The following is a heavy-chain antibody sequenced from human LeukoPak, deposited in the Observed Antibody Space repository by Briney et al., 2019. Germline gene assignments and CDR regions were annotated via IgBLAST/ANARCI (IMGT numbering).Heavy chain of an antibody. Sequence: SETLSLTCAVYGVSFSGYYWSWIRQPPGKGLEWIGEINHSGSTNYNPSLKSRVTISVDTSKTQFSLKLSSVTAADTAVYYCARSYDSSGYYYAGNWFDPWGQGTLVTVSS. CDR2: INHSGST. D-gene: IGHD3-22*01. V-gene: IGHV4-34*01. CDR3: ARSYDSSGYYYAGNWFDP. J-gene: IGHJ5*02. CDR1: GVSFSGYY.